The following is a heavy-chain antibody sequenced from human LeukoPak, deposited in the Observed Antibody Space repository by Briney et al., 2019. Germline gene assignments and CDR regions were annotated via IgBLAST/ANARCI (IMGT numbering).Heavy chain of an antibody. V-gene: IGHV1-18*01. Sequence: ASVKVSCNASGYTFTSYGISWVRQAPGQGLEWMGWICAYNGNTNYAQKPQGRVTMTTDTSTSTAYMELRSLRSDDKAVYYCARGRVRLCYMDVWGEGTTVTVSS. CDR2: ICAYNGNT. J-gene: IGHJ6*03. CDR3: ARGRVRLCYMDV. CDR1: GYTFTSYG. D-gene: IGHD4/OR15-4a*01.